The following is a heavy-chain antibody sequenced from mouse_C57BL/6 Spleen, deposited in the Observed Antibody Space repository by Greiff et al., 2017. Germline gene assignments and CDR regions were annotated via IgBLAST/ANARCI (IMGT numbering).Heavy chain of an antibody. CDR3: ARHDRYSNYGGVVDY. D-gene: IGHD2-5*01. J-gene: IGHJ4*01. CDR2: IWRDGST. V-gene: IGHV2-6-1*01. CDR1: GFSLTSYG. Sequence: VQLQQSGPGLVAPSQSLSITCTVSGFSLTSYGVHWVRQPPGKGLEWLVVIWRDGSTTYNSALKSRLSISKYNSKSQVFLKMNSLQSDDTAMYYCARHDRYSNYGGVVDYWGQGTSVTVSS.